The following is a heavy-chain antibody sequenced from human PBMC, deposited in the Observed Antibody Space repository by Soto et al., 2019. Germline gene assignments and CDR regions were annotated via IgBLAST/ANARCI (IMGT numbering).Heavy chain of an antibody. V-gene: IGHV4-31*03. J-gene: IGHJ4*02. D-gene: IGHD3-22*01. Sequence: LSLTCTVSGGSISSGGYYWSWIRQHPGKGLEWIGYIYYSGSTYYNPSLKSRVTISVDTSKNQFSLKLSSVTAADTAVYYCAREDDSSGYLIDSWGQGTLVTVSS. CDR2: IYYSGST. CDR1: GGSISSGGYY. CDR3: AREDDSSGYLIDS.